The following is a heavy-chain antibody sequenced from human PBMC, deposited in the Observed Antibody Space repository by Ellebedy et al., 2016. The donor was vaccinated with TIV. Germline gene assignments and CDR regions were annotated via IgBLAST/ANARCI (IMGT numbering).Heavy chain of an antibody. D-gene: IGHD6-6*01. CDR2: IYYSGST. V-gene: IGHV4-59*01. Sequence: SETLSLTCTGSGGSISSYYWSWIRQLPGKGLEWIGYIYYSGSTNYNPSLKSRVTISVDTSKDQFSLKLSSVTAADTAVYYCARVGTDGSSSFGAFDIWGQGTMVTVSS. J-gene: IGHJ3*02. CDR3: ARVGTDGSSSFGAFDI. CDR1: GGSISSYY.